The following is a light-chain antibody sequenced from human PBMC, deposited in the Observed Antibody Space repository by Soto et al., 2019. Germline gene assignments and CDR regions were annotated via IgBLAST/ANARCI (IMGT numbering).Light chain of an antibody. CDR3: SSFTTRSTLV. Sequence: QSALTQPASVSGSPGQSITISCTGTSSDVGNDNFVSWYQHHPGKAPKLIIYEVSYRPSGVSHRFSGSKSGNTASLTISGLQSEDEADYYCSSFTTRSTLVFGGGTKVTVL. J-gene: IGLJ3*02. CDR1: SSDVGNDNF. CDR2: EVS. V-gene: IGLV2-14*01.